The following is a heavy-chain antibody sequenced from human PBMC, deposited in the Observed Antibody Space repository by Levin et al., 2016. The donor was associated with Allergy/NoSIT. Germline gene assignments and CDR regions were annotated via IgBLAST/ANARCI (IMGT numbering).Heavy chain of an antibody. CDR3: ARVSTTVVTIDFDY. V-gene: IGHV3-30*04. J-gene: IGHJ4*02. CDR2: ISYDGSNK. Sequence: WIRQPPGKGLEWVAVISYDGSNKYYADSVKGRFTISRDNSKNTLYLQMNSLRAEDTAVYYCARVSTTVVTIDFDYWGQGTLVTVSS. D-gene: IGHD4-23*01.